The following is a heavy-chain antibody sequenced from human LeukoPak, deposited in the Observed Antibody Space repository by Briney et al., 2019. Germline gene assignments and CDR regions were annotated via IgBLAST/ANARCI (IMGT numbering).Heavy chain of an antibody. Sequence: SVKVSCKASGGTFSNYAITWVRQAPGQGLEWMGGIIPIFGTANYAQKFQGRVTITADKSTSTAYMELSSLRSEDTAVYYCAKHGFGVFEGYWGQGTLVTVSS. J-gene: IGHJ4*02. V-gene: IGHV1-69*06. D-gene: IGHD3-10*01. CDR2: IIPIFGTA. CDR3: AKHGFGVFEGY. CDR1: GGTFSNYA.